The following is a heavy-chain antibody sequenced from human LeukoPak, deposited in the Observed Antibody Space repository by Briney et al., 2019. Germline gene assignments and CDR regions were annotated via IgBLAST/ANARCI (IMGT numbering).Heavy chain of an antibody. CDR3: ARDWIQLWSFDY. Sequence: GGSLRLSCAASGFTLDDYGMSWVRQAPGEGLEWVSGINWNGGSTGYADSVKGRFTISRDNAKNSLYLQMNSLRAEDTALYYCARDWIQLWSFDYWGQGTLVTVSS. D-gene: IGHD5-18*01. J-gene: IGHJ4*02. V-gene: IGHV3-20*04. CDR2: INWNGGST. CDR1: GFTLDDYG.